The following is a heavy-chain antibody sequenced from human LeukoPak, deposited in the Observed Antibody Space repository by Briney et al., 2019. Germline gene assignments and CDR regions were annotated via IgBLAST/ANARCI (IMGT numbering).Heavy chain of an antibody. CDR1: GGSISSGGYS. Sequence: SETLSLTCAVSGGSISSGGYSWSWIQQPPGKGLEWIGYIYHSGSTYYNPSLKSRVTISVDRSKNQFSLKLSSVTAADTAVYYCAASYYYGSGSAVDAFDIWGQGTMVTVSS. CDR3: AASYYYGSGSAVDAFDI. J-gene: IGHJ3*02. CDR2: IYHSGST. V-gene: IGHV4-30-2*01. D-gene: IGHD3-10*01.